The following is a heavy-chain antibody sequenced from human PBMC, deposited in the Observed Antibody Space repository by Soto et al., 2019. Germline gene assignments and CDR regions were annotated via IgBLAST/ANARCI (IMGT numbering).Heavy chain of an antibody. CDR2: IYYSGST. CDR1: GGSISSGGYY. CDR3: ARGGGSYYATGNFDY. D-gene: IGHD1-26*01. J-gene: IGHJ4*02. V-gene: IGHV4-31*03. Sequence: PSETLSLTCTVSGGSISSGGYYWSWIRQHPGKGLEWIGYIYYSGSTYYNPSLKSRVTISVDTSKNQFSLKLSSVTAADTAVYYCARGGGSYYATGNFDYWGQGTLVTVSS.